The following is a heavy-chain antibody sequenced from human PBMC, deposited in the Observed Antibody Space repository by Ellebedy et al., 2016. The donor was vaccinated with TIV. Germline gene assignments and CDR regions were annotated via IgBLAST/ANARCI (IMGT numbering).Heavy chain of an antibody. CDR1: GGSISSYY. V-gene: IGHV4-59*01. CDR3: ARTYYQYYFDY. D-gene: IGHD3-10*01. J-gene: IGHJ4*02. CDR2: IYYSGST. Sequence: MPSETLSLTCTVSGGSISSYYWRWIRQPPGKGLEWIGYIYYSGSTNYNPSLKSRVTISVDTSKNQFSLKLSSVTAADTAVYYCARTYYQYYFDYWGQGTLVTVSS.